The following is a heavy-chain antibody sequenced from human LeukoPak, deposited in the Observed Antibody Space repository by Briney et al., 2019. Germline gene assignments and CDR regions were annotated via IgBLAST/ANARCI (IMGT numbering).Heavy chain of an antibody. V-gene: IGHV4-34*01. CDR3: AIKVDPSYYYYFYMDV. J-gene: IGHJ6*03. CDR2: MNHSGSN. Sequence: PSETLSLTCAVDGGSFSGDYWGWVRQPPGEGLEWIGEMNHSGSNNYNPSLKSRVTISVDTSKNQYSLKLSSVTAADTAVYYCAIKVDPSYYYYFYMDVWGKGTTVTASS. D-gene: IGHD1-26*01. CDR1: GGSFSGDY.